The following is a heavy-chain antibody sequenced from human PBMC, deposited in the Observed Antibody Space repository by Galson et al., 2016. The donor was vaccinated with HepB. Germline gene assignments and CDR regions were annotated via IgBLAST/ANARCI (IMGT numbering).Heavy chain of an antibody. D-gene: IGHD4-17*01. CDR2: ISYDGSNK. CDR3: SKSGRYYGVDHFDY. J-gene: IGHJ4*02. CDR1: GFAFSSYG. Sequence: SLRLSCAASGFAFSSYGMHWVRQAPGKGLEWVAVISYDGSNKYYADSVKGRFTISRDNSKNTLYLQMNSLRAEDTAVYYWSKSGRYYGVDHFDYCGQGALVTVSS. V-gene: IGHV3-30*18.